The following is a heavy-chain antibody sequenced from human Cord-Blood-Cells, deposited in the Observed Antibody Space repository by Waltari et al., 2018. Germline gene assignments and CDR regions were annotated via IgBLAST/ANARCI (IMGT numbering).Heavy chain of an antibody. Sequence: QVQLQQWGAGLLKPSETLSLTCAVYGGSFSGYYWSWIRQPPGKGLEWIGEINHSGSTNYIPSLKSLVTNAVETSKNPFSLKLSSVTAADTAVYYCAGGSSSWYNWFDPWGQGTLVTVSS. D-gene: IGHD6-13*01. CDR3: AGGSSSWYNWFDP. J-gene: IGHJ5*02. CDR1: GGSFSGYY. CDR2: INHSGST. V-gene: IGHV4-34*01.